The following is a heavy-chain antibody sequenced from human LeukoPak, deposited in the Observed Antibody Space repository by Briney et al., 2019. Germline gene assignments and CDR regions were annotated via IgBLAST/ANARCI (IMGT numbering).Heavy chain of an antibody. D-gene: IGHD2-15*01. CDR1: GGPLGYYS. V-gene: IGHV4-4*07. Sequence: SETLSLTCTVSGGPLGYYSWSWVRQPAGKGVEWSGRIFASGSTNYNPSLRSRVTMSVDTSKNQFSLKLTSVTAADTAVYYCARDSECSGGSRHEVDVWGKGTTVTVSS. CDR3: ARDSECSGGSRHEVDV. CDR2: IFASGST. J-gene: IGHJ6*04.